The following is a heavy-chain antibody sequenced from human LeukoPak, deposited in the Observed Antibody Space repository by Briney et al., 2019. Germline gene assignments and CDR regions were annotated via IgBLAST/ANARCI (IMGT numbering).Heavy chain of an antibody. CDR1: GGTFSSYA. CDR3: ARGHSSLRSEGI. D-gene: IGHD6-13*01. Sequence: SVKVSCKASGGTFSSYAISWVRQAPGQGLEWMGRIIPILGIANYAQKFQGRVTITADKSTSTAYMELSSLRSEDTAVYYCARGHSSLRSEGIWGQGTLVTVSS. V-gene: IGHV1-69*04. J-gene: IGHJ4*02. CDR2: IIPILGIA.